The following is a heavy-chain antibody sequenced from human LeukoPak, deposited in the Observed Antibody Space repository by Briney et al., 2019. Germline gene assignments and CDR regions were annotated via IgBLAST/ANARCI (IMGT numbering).Heavy chain of an antibody. J-gene: IGHJ4*02. CDR3: TKAPVTTCRGAYCYPFDY. CDR2: ISYDGTNK. Sequence: PGRSLRLSCAASGFTFSSYAMHWVRQAPGKGLEWVALISYDGTNKYYADSVKGRFTISRDNSKDTLYPQMNSLRAEDTAVYYCTKAPVTTCRGAYCYPFDYWGQGTLVTVSS. CDR1: GFTFSSYA. V-gene: IGHV3-30*04. D-gene: IGHD2-21*01.